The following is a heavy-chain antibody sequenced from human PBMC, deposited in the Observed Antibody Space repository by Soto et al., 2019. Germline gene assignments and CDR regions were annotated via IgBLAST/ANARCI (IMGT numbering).Heavy chain of an antibody. J-gene: IGHJ4*02. Sequence: EVQLVESGGGLVQPGGSLRLSCTASGFTFGSYWMHWVRQAPGKGLVWVSRINGAGSDTNYADSVKGRFTISRDNAKNTLYLQMNSLGAEDTAVYYCAKRDVPHSTSNAYFYDHWGRGVLVTVSS. CDR1: GFTFGSYW. CDR2: INGAGSDT. D-gene: IGHD2-21*02. V-gene: IGHV3-74*01. CDR3: AKRDVPHSTSNAYFYDH.